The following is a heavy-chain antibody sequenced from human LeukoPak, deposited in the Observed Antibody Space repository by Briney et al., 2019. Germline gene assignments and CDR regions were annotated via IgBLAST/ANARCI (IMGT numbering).Heavy chain of an antibody. CDR3: AWSRWLEY. CDR1: RLTFSSYA. V-gene: IGHV3-30*02. J-gene: IGHJ4*02. Sequence: PGGTLRVSCAATRLTFSSYAMYWVRQAPGKGLEWVAFLRYDGSNKYYADSVKGRFTISRDNSKNTLYLQMNSRRAEDTAVYYCAWSRWLEYWGQGTMVTVSS. CDR2: LRYDGSNK. D-gene: IGHD6-19*01.